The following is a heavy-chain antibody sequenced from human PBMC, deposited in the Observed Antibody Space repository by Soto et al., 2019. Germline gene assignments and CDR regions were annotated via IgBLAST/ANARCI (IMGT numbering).Heavy chain of an antibody. CDR2: ISGSGGST. CDR1: GGPFSSYA. V-gene: IGHV3-23*01. D-gene: IGHD5-18*01. J-gene: IGHJ4*02. Sequence: GGSLRLSSAASGGPFSSYAMSWVRQAPGKGLEWVSAISGSGGSTYYADSVKGRFTISRDNSKNTLYLQMNSLRAEDTAVYYCARTLYSYGTDYWGQGTLVTVS. CDR3: ARTLYSYGTDY.